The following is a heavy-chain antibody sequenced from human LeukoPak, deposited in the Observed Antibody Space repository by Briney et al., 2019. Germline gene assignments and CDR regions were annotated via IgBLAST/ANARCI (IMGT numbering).Heavy chain of an antibody. CDR2: ISAGAFNT. Sequence: GGSLRLSCAASGFTFSTYAMTWARQAPGKGLEWVSGISAGAFNTYYADSVRGRFTISRDNSKNTLYLQMNSLRAEDTAVYYCATGIAAAGTLEYYYGMDVWGQGTTVTVSS. J-gene: IGHJ6*02. CDR3: ATGIAAAGTLEYYYGMDV. CDR1: GFTFSTYA. V-gene: IGHV3-23*01. D-gene: IGHD6-13*01.